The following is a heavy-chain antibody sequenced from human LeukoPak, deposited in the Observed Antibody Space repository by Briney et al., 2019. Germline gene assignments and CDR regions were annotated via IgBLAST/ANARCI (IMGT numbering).Heavy chain of an antibody. V-gene: IGHV3-21*01. Sequence: GGSLSLPCAASGFTFSSHSMNWVRQAPGKGLEWVSSISSSSSYIYYADSVKGRFTISRDNAKNSLYLQMNSLKAEDTAVYYCARDSRAELGMALAYWGQGTLVTVSS. J-gene: IGHJ4*02. D-gene: IGHD7-27*01. CDR3: ARDSRAELGMALAY. CDR2: ISSSSSYI. CDR1: GFTFSSHS.